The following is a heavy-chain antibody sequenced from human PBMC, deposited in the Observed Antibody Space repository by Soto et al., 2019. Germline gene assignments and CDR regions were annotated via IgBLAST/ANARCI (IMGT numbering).Heavy chain of an antibody. J-gene: IGHJ6*02. CDR2: INPRDGST. CDR1: GNTFTRNK. D-gene: IGHD3-3*01. CDR3: ARDLNHDFWSDPYHFFGMDV. Sequence: GASVKVSCKASGNTFTRNKIHWVRQAPGQGLEWMGMINPRDGSTTYAQTFRGRLIMTRDTSTSIVYMELSSLRSDDTAVYFCARDLNHDFWSDPYHFFGMDVWGQGTTVTVSS. V-gene: IGHV1-46*01.